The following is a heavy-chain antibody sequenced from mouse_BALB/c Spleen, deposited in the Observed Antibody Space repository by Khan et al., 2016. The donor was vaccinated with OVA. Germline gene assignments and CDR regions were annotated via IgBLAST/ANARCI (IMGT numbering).Heavy chain of an antibody. V-gene: IGHV2-9*02. CDR1: GFSLTSYG. D-gene: IGHD3-1*01. J-gene: IGHJ2*01. CDR3: ARLGDI. Sequence: QVQLKQSGPGLVAPAQSLYITCTASGFSLTSYGVHWVRQPPGKGLEWLGVIWAGGSTNSNSALMSSLSISKANSKSQVFLKMNRLQTDDATMYYCARLGDIWGQGTTLTVSS. CDR2: IWAGGST.